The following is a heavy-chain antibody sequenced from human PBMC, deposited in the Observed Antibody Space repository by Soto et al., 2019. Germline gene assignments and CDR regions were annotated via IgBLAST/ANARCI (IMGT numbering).Heavy chain of an antibody. CDR3: ARDWGPTFGYSYGNYYYYGMDV. Sequence: GGSLRLSCAASGFTFDDYGMSWVRQAPGKGLEWVSGINWNGGSTGYADSVKGRFTISRDNAKNSLYLQMNSLRAEDTALYYCARDWGPTFGYSYGNYYYYGMDVWGQGTTVTVSS. CDR2: INWNGGST. J-gene: IGHJ6*02. V-gene: IGHV3-20*04. CDR1: GFTFDDYG. D-gene: IGHD5-18*01.